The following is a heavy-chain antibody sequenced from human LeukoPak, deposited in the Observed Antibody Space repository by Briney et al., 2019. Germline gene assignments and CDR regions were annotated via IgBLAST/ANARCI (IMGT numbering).Heavy chain of an antibody. J-gene: IGHJ4*02. CDR2: IYYSGGT. V-gene: IGHV4-59*08. CDR1: AGSMSIYY. Sequence: PSETLSLTGTVPAGSMSIYYWRCLRHPPEKGLEWFGYIYYSGGTNYKPSLKGRVSISIDTSKAQFSLRLTSVTTADTSVYCCARHPVFDYWGQGILVTVSS. CDR3: ARHPVFDY.